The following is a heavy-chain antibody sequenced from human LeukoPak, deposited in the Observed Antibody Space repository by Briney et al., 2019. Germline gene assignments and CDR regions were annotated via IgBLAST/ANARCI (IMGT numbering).Heavy chain of an antibody. V-gene: IGHV4-34*01. Sequence: SETLSLTCAVYGGSFSGYYWSWIRQLPGKGLEWIGEINHSGSTNYNPSLKSRVTISVDTSKNQFSLKLSSVTAADTAVYYCARREATVTALLDYWGQGTLVTVSS. CDR2: INHSGST. J-gene: IGHJ4*02. CDR1: GGSFSGYY. D-gene: IGHD4-11*01. CDR3: ARREATVTALLDY.